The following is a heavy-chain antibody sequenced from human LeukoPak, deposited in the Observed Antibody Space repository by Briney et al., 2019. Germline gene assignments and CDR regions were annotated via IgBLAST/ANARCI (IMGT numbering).Heavy chain of an antibody. Sequence: GGSLRLSCAASGFTVSSNYMSWVRQVPGKGLEWVGQIVSKIDGGTTDYAAPVKGRFTISRGDSKSTLYLQMNSLKIEDTAVYYCTTDEDWNYARKDVWGQGATVIVSS. D-gene: IGHD1-7*01. CDR1: GFTVSSNY. CDR2: IVSKIDGGTT. J-gene: IGHJ6*02. V-gene: IGHV3-15*04. CDR3: TTDEDWNYARKDV.